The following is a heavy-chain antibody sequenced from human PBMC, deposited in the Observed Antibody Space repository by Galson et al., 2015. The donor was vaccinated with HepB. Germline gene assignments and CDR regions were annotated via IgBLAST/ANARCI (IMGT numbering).Heavy chain of an antibody. CDR3: ASSQRDEHYYDSSGYYYGFHDGMIEWYYFDY. Sequence: SLRLSCAASGFTFSDYYMSWIRQAPGKGLEWVSYISSSSSYTNYADSVKGRFTISRDNAKNSLYLQMNSLRAEDTAVYYCASSQRDEHYYDSSGYYYGFHDGMIEWYYFDYWGQGTLVTVSS. V-gene: IGHV3-11*06. CDR2: ISSSSSYT. CDR1: GFTFSDYY. D-gene: IGHD3-22*01. J-gene: IGHJ4*02.